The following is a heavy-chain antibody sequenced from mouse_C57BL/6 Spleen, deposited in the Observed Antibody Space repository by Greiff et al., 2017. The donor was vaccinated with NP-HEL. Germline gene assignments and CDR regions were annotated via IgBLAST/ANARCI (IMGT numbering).Heavy chain of an antibody. Sequence: QVQLKQPGAELVKPGASVKLSCKASGYTFTSYWMHWVKQRPGRGLEWIGRIDPNSGGTKYNEKFKSKATLTVDKPSSTAYMQLSSLTSEDSAVYYCARNPSTAQFAYWGQGTLVTVSA. CDR1: GYTFTSYW. V-gene: IGHV1-72*01. CDR2: IDPNSGGT. CDR3: ARNPSTAQFAY. J-gene: IGHJ3*01. D-gene: IGHD1-2*01.